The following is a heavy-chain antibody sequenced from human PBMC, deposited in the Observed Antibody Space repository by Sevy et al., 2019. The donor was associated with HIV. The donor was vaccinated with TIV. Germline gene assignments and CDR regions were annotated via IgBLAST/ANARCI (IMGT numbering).Heavy chain of an antibody. V-gene: IGHV3-23*01. CDR3: AKDRPWGGVQKYYFDY. CDR1: GFTFSSYA. Sequence: GGSLRLSCAASGFTFSSYAMNWVRQAPGKGLEWVSGISGGSTYYADSGEGRFTISRDNSKNTLYLQMNSLRAEDTAVYYCAKDRPWGGVQKYYFDYWGQGTLVTVSS. J-gene: IGHJ4*02. CDR2: ISGGST. D-gene: IGHD3-16*01.